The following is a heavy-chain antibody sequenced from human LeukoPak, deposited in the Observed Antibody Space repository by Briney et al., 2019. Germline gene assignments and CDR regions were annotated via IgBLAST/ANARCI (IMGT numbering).Heavy chain of an antibody. CDR2: IKQDGSEK. D-gene: IGHD3-16*01. CDR3: ARETRGGIFDY. CDR1: GFTFSSYW. V-gene: IGHV3-7*01. J-gene: IGHJ4*02. Sequence: GGSLRLPCAASGFTFSSYWMSWVRQAPGKGLEWVANIKQDGSEKYYVDSVKGRFTISRDNAKNSLYLQMNSLRAEDTAVYYCARETRGGIFDYWGQGTLVTVSS.